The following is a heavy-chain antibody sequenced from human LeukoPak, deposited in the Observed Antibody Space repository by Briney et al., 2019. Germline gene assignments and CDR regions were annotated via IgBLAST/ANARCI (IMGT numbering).Heavy chain of an antibody. CDR1: GFTFDDYA. J-gene: IGHJ3*02. D-gene: IGHD2-2*01. V-gene: IGHV3-9*03. CDR3: AKGYCSSTSCYSDI. CDR2: ISWNSGSI. Sequence: GGSLRLSCAASGFTFDDYAMHWVRQAPGKGLEWVSGISWNSGSIGYADSVKGRFTISRDNAKNSLYLQMNSLRAEDIALYYCAKGYCSSTSCYSDIWGQGTMVTVSS.